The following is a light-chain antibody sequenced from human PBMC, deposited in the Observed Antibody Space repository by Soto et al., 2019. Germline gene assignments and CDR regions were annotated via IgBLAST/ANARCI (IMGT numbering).Light chain of an antibody. V-gene: IGKV3-20*01. CDR1: QSVSSNS. J-gene: IGKJ1*01. CDR2: GTS. CDR3: QQYGDSPPT. Sequence: EIVLTQSPGTLSLSPGESATLSCRASQSVSSNSLAWYRRNPGQPPSLLIYGTSTRATDIPRRFSGSGSGTDFTLNITRLETDDFAGYFCQQYGDSPPTFGQGTKVEVK.